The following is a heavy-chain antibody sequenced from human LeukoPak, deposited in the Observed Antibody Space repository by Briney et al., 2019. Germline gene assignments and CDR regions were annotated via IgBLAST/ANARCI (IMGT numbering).Heavy chain of an antibody. Sequence: GGSLRLSCAVSGFTFSRHWMSWVRQAPGKGLEWVANINQDGTERYYVDSVKGRFTISRDNAKNSLYLQMNSLRAEDTAVYYCVRDRTDYYDTSGYFGIWGQGTMVTVSS. J-gene: IGHJ3*02. CDR3: VRDRTDYYDTSGYFGI. CDR1: GFTFSRHW. D-gene: IGHD3-22*01. V-gene: IGHV3-7*01. CDR2: INQDGTER.